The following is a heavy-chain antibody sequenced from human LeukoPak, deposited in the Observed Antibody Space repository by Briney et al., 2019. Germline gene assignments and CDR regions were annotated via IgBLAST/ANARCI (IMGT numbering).Heavy chain of an antibody. V-gene: IGHV3-9*01. CDR1: GFTFDDYA. CDR2: ISWNSGSI. J-gene: IGHJ4*02. D-gene: IGHD2-21*02. Sequence: SLRLSCAASGFTFDDYAMHWVRQAPGKGLEWVSGISWNSGSIGYADSVQGRFTISRDNAKNSLYLQMNSLRAEDTALYYCAKDILGRGVTATSTRIDYWGQGTLVTVSS. CDR3: AKDILGRGVTATSTRIDY.